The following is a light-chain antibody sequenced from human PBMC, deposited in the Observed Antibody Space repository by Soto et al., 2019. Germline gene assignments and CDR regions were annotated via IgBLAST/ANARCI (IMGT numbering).Light chain of an antibody. CDR2: GTS. J-gene: IGLJ1*01. CDR1: SXNIGAGFD. CDR3: QSYEGSLTGYV. Sequence: QSALTQPPSVSGAPGQRVTISCTGSSXNIGAGFDVHWYQQLPGTAPKLLIYGTSNRPSGVPDRFSGSKSGTSASLAITGLQAEDEADYYCQSYEGSLTGYVFGTGTKITVL. V-gene: IGLV1-40*01.